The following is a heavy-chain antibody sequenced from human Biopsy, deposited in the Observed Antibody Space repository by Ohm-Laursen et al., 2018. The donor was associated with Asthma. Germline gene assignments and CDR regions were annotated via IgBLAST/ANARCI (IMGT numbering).Heavy chain of an antibody. CDR3: ARGQKSAGDRWFDP. CDR1: GSPFLGFP. CDR2: LHPTSGGT. V-gene: IGHV1-2*06. J-gene: IGHJ5*02. Sequence: SLPFSFHASGSPFLGFPLPWLRPAPGHGLAWMGRLHPTSGGTTYSPKFQCRVTMPRDTSISTASMEVSRLRSDDTAVYYCARGQKSAGDRWFDPWGQGTLVTVS. D-gene: IGHD6-13*01.